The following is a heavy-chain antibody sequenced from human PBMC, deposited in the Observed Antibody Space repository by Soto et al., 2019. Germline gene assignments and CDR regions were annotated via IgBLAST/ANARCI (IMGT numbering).Heavy chain of an antibody. J-gene: IGHJ6*02. Sequence: QVQLVQSGAEVKKPGASVKVSCKASGYTFTSYGISWVRQAPGQGLEWMGWISAYNGNTNYAQKPQGRVTMTTDTSTSTAYMELRSLRSDDTAVYYCARWARRERTQDYYYYYGMDVWGQGTTVTVSS. D-gene: IGHD1-1*01. V-gene: IGHV1-18*01. CDR1: GYTFTSYG. CDR2: ISAYNGNT. CDR3: ARWARRERTQDYYYYYGMDV.